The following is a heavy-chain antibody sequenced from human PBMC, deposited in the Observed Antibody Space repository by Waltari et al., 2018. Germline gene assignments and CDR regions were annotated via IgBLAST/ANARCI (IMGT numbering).Heavy chain of an antibody. J-gene: IGHJ4*02. D-gene: IGHD6-19*01. CDR3: ARVKAVAGSGIDY. Sequence: VQLVESGGGLVQPGGSLRLSCAASGFTFSSYWMSWVRQAPGKGLEWVANIKQDGSEKYYVDSVKGRFTISRDNAKNSLYLQMNSLRAEDTAVYYCARVKAVAGSGIDYWGQGTLVTVSS. CDR2: IKQDGSEK. V-gene: IGHV3-7*01. CDR1: GFTFSSYW.